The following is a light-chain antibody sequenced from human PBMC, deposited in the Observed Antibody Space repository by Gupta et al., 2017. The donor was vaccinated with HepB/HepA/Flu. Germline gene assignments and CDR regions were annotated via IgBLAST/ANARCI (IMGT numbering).Light chain of an antibody. Sequence: ETVLTQSPGTLSLSPGERATLSCRTSQSVSDSQLAWYQQKPGQAPRLLIYAVSIRATGVPDRVSGSGSGTDFTLTISRLEPEDFAVYYCQQYDSLTWTFGPGTKVEIK. CDR2: AVS. J-gene: IGKJ1*01. CDR1: QSVSDSQ. CDR3: QQYDSLTWT. V-gene: IGKV3-20*01.